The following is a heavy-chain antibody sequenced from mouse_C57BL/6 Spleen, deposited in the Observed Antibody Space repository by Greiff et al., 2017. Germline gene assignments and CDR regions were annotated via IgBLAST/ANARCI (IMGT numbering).Heavy chain of an antibody. D-gene: IGHD4-1*01. CDR3: AKRGDWDRGMDY. CDR1: GFSLTSYG. V-gene: IGHV2-5*01. Sequence: VKLVESGPGLVQPSQSLSITCTVSGFSLTSYGVHWVRQSPGKGLEWLGVIWGGGSTDYNAAFMSRLSITKDNSKSQVFFKMNSLQADDTAIYYCAKRGDWDRGMDYWGQGTSVTVSS. CDR2: IWGGGST. J-gene: IGHJ4*01.